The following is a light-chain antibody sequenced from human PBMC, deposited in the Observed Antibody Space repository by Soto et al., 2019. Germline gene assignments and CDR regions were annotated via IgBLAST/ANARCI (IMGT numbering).Light chain of an antibody. V-gene: IGLV4-69*01. J-gene: IGLJ3*02. CDR2: LNSDGSH. CDR3: KTWGTGIQV. Sequence: QAVLTQSPSASASLGASVKLTCILSSGHTNYAIAWHQQQPEKGPRYLMKLNSDGSHRKGDGIPDRFSGSSSGPERYLTISSLQSEDEADYYCKTWGTGIQVFGGGTKLTVL. CDR1: SGHTNYA.